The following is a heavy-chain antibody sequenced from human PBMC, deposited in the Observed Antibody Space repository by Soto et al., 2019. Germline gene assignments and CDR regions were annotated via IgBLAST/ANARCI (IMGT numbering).Heavy chain of an antibody. CDR1: GFTFSSYS. CDR2: ISSSSSTI. D-gene: IGHD3-10*01. J-gene: IGHJ5*02. Sequence: GSLRLSCAASGFTFSSYSMNWVRQAPGKGLEWVSYISSSSSTIYYRDSVKGRFTISRDNAKNSLYLQMNSLRAEDTAVYYCARDPPYGSGSYGPQGFYPWGQGTLVTVSS. V-gene: IGHV3-48*01. CDR3: ARDPPYGSGSYGPQGFYP.